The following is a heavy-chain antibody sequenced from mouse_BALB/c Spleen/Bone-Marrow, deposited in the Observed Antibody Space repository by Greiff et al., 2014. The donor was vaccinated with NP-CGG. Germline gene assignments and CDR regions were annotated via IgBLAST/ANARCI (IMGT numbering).Heavy chain of an antibody. J-gene: IGHJ4*01. CDR2: IDPANGNT. CDR3: ARPIFL. V-gene: IGHV14-3*02. CDR1: GFNIKDTY. Sequence: VQLQQPGAELVKPGASVRLSCTASGFNIKDTYMHWVKQRPEQGLEWIGRIDPANGNTKYDPKFQGKATITADTSSNTAYLQLSSLTSEDTAVYYCARPIFLWGQGTSVTVSS.